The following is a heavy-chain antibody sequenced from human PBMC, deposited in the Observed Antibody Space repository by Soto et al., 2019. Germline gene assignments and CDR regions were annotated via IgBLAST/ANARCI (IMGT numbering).Heavy chain of an antibody. CDR1: GYTFTSYG. CDR3: ARDLHYGGTSGGDWFEP. CDR2: ISAYNGNT. Sequence: QVQLVQSGAEVKKPGASVKVSCKASGYTFTSYGISWVRQAPGPGLEWMGWISAYNGNTNYAQKLQGRVTMTTASPTSTAYMELRSLRSDDTAVYYCARDLHYGGTSGGDWFEPWRKGTLVTVSS. D-gene: IGHD4-17*01. J-gene: IGHJ5*02. V-gene: IGHV1-18*01.